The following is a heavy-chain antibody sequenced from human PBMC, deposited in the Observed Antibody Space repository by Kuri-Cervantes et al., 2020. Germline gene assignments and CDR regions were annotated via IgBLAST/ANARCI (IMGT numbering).Heavy chain of an antibody. D-gene: IGHD3-10*01. CDR2: ISYDGSNK. CDR1: GFTFSSYA. CDR3: ARFGSN. V-gene: IGHV3-30*07. Sequence: GESLKISCAASGFTFSSYAMHWVRQAPGKGLEWVAVISYDGSNKYYADSVKGRFTISRDNAKNTLYLQMNSLRAEDTPVYYCARFGSNWGQGTPVTDSS. J-gene: IGHJ4*02.